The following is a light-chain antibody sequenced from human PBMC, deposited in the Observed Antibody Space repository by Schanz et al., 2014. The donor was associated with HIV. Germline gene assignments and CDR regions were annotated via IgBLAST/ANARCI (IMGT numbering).Light chain of an antibody. CDR2: GAS. CDR3: QQYDNWPRT. CDR1: ESISASY. Sequence: EVVLTQSPDTLSLSPGERATLSCRASESISASYLAWYQQKPGQSPRLLIYGASTRVTGVPGRFSGSGSGTEFTLTISSLQSDDSAIYYCQQYDNWPRTFGQGTKVEIK. V-gene: IGKV3-15*01. J-gene: IGKJ1*01.